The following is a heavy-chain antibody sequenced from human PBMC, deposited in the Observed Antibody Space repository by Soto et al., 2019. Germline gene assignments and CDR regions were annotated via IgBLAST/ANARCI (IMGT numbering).Heavy chain of an antibody. D-gene: IGHD3-16*02. CDR3: AKPYDYVWGSYRPFDY. CDR2: ISGSGGST. J-gene: IGHJ4*02. CDR1: GFTFSSYA. V-gene: IGHV3-23*01. Sequence: GGSLILSCAASGFTFSSYAMSWVRQAPGKGLEWVSAISGSGGSTYYADSVKGRFTISRDNSKNTLYLQMNSLRAEDTAVYYCAKPYDYVWGSYRPFDYWGQGTLVTVSS.